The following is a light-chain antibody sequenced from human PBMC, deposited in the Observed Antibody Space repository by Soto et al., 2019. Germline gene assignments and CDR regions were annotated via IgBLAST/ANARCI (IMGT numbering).Light chain of an antibody. CDR1: QSVSSSY. J-gene: IGKJ1*01. CDR2: GAS. Sequence: EIVLTQSPCTLSLSPGERATLSCRASQSVSSSYLARYQQKPGQAPRLLIYGASSRATGIPDRFSGSGSETDFTLTITRLESEDFAVYSCHQYGSSPWTFGQGTKVDIK. CDR3: HQYGSSPWT. V-gene: IGKV3-20*01.